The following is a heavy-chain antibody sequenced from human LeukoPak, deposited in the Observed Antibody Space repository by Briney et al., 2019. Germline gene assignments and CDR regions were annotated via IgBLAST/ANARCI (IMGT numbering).Heavy chain of an antibody. V-gene: IGHV3-13*04. CDR2: IGTAGDT. CDR3: ARGFRGYNYEFDY. D-gene: IGHD5-18*01. CDR1: GFTFSGYD. J-gene: IGHJ4*02. Sequence: QPGGSLILSCAASGFTFSGYDMQWVRQATGKGLEWVSGIGTAGDTYYSGSVKGRFTISRENAKNSLYLQMNSLRAGDTAVYYCARGFRGYNYEFDYWGQGTLVTVSS.